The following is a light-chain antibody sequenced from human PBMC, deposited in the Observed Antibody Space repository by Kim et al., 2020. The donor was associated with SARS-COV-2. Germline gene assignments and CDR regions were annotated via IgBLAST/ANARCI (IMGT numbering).Light chain of an antibody. CDR1: QSISSW. Sequence: DIQMTQSPSTLSASVGDRVTITCRASQSISSWLAWYQQKPGKAPKLLIYDASSLESGVPSRFSGSGSGTEFTLTISSLQPDDFATYYCQHWWTFGQGTKLEI. CDR2: DAS. J-gene: IGKJ2*02. CDR3: QHWWT. V-gene: IGKV1-5*01.